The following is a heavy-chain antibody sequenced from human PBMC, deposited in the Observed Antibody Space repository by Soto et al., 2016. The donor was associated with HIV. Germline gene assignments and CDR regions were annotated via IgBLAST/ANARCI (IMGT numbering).Heavy chain of an antibody. CDR1: GFTFSSYS. D-gene: IGHD2-2*01. J-gene: IGHJ6*02. CDR3: ARDHSHPXYQLQQYYYYVWTS. Sequence: EVQLVESGGGLVQPGGSLRLSCAASGFTFSSYSMNWVRQAPGKGLEWVSYITDSGSSIYYADSVKGRFTISRDNAKNSLYLQVNSLRAEDTAVYYCARDHSHPXYQLQQYYYYVWTSGAKGPRSPSP. CDR2: ITDSGSSI. V-gene: IGHV3-48*04.